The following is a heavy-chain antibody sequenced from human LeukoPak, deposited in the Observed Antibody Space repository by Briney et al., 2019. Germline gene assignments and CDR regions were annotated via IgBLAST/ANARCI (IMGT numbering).Heavy chain of an antibody. CDR2: IYYSGST. V-gene: IGHV4-59*01. CDR1: GGSISSYY. CDR3: ARDQGDYGDYMERVPSYNWFDP. J-gene: IGHJ5*02. Sequence: SETLSLTCTVSGGSISSYYWSWIRQPPGKGLEWIGYIYYSGSTNYNPSLKSRVTISVDTSKNQFSLKLSSVTAADTAVYYCARDQGDYGDYMERVPSYNWFDPWGQGTLVTVSS. D-gene: IGHD4-17*01.